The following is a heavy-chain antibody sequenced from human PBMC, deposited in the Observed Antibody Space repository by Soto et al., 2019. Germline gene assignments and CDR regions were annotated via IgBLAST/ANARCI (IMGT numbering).Heavy chain of an antibody. Sequence: EVQLLESGGGLVQPGGSLRRSCVASGFTFSSDGMNWVRQAPGKGLEWVSGISGSGDNTHYADSVKGRFTISRANSKNTLYLQMNSLRAEDKAVYYCAKQSPYSNSWYGVDYWGQGTLVTVSS. V-gene: IGHV3-23*01. J-gene: IGHJ4*02. D-gene: IGHD6-13*01. CDR1: GFTFSSDG. CDR3: AKQSPYSNSWYGVDY. CDR2: ISGSGDNT.